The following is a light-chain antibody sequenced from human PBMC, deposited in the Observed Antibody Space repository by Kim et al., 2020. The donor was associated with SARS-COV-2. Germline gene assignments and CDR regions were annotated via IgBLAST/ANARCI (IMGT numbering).Light chain of an antibody. CDR3: QYNKT. CDR2: EAY. V-gene: IGKV3-11*01. Sequence: TLLLYPGERATHSCRASQSVGRHVAWYQQKPGQTPRLIIAEAYNMAAGIPARFSGSGSGTDRSLTITSLGPEDLAVYYCQYNKTFGQGTKVDIK. J-gene: IGKJ1*01. CDR1: QSVGRH.